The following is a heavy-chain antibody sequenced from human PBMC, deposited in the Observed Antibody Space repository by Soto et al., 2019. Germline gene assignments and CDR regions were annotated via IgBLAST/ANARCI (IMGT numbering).Heavy chain of an antibody. CDR3: AKAHFGELPKAPSDP. V-gene: IGHV3-23*01. CDR2: ISGSGGST. D-gene: IGHD3-10*01. CDR1: GFTFSSYA. J-gene: IGHJ5*02. Sequence: PGGSLRLSCAASGFTFSSYAMSWVRQAPGKGLEWVSAISGSGGSTYYADSVKGRFTISRDDSKNTLYLQMNSLRAEDTAVYYCAKAHFGELPKAPSDPWGQGTLVTVSS.